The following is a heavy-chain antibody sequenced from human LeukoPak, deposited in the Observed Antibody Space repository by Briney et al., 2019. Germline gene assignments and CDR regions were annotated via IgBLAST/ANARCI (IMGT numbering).Heavy chain of an antibody. CDR1: GFTLNNYN. D-gene: IGHD3-3*01. CDR2: ISSSSSTI. V-gene: IGHV3-48*01. Sequence: PGGSLRLSCAASGFTLNNYNMNWVRQAPGKGLEWVSYISSSSSTIYHADSVKGRFTISRDNAKNSLYLQMNSLRAEDTAVYYCARDRGGADDFWSGYYTGYFDYWGQGTLVTVSS. J-gene: IGHJ4*02. CDR3: ARDRGGADDFWSGYYTGYFDY.